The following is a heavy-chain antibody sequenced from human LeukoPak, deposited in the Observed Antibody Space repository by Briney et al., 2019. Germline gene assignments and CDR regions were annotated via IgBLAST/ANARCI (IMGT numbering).Heavy chain of an antibody. Sequence: PSETLSLTCTVSGGSVSSDTYYWSWIRQPPGKGLEWIGYIHYSGTTNYSPSLKSRVTMSVDTSKNLFSLKVSSVTAADTAVYYCARGRSNYYGMDVWGQGTTVTVSS. D-gene: IGHD1-26*01. V-gene: IGHV4-61*01. CDR1: GGSVSSDTYY. J-gene: IGHJ6*02. CDR2: IHYSGTT. CDR3: ARGRSNYYGMDV.